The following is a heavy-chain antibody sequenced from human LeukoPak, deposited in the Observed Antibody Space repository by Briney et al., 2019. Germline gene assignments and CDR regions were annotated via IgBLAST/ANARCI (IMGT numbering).Heavy chain of an antibody. CDR3: ARHRDGVLET. Sequence: SETLSLTCTVSGGSISGYYWSWIRQPPGKGLEWIGYIYYSGSTNYNPSLRSRVTISIDTSKNQFSLKRNSVTAADTAVYYCARHRDGVLETRGQGTTSTASS. CDR1: GGSISGYY. CDR2: IYYSGST. V-gene: IGHV4-59*08. D-gene: IGHD2-8*01. J-gene: IGHJ6*01.